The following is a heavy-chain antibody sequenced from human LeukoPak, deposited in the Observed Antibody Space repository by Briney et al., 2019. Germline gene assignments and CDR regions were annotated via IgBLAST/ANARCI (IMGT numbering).Heavy chain of an antibody. CDR2: ISSSGSTI. V-gene: IGHV3-48*03. D-gene: IGHD2/OR15-2a*01. Sequence: PGGSLRLSCAASGFTLSSYEMNWVRQAPGKGLEWISYISSSGSTIYYADSVKGRFTISRDNAKNSLYLQMNSLRAEDTAVYYCARVGSMSSYWGQGTLVTVSS. CDR3: ARVGSMSSY. CDR1: GFTLSSYE. J-gene: IGHJ4*02.